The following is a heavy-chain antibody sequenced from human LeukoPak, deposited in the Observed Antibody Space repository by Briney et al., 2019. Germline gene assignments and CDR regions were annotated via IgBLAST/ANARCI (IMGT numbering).Heavy chain of an antibody. J-gene: IGHJ5*02. D-gene: IGHD2-15*01. CDR2: ISTYNGNT. V-gene: IGHV1-18*01. CDR3: ARVRGVVEAAHSWFDP. CDR1: GYTFTTYG. Sequence: ASVKVSCKASGYTFTTYGISWVRQAPGQGLEWMGWISTYNGNTNYAQKVQGRGTMTTDTSTSTAYMELRTLRSDDTAVYYCARVRGVVEAAHSWFDPWGQGTLVTVSS.